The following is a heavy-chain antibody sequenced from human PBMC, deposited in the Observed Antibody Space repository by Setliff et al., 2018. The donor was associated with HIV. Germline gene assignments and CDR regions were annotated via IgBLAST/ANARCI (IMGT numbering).Heavy chain of an antibody. V-gene: IGHV4-39*07. CDR3: ARDPHYFDRSGYYSYFYFDY. CDR1: GVTFSSNNYY. CDR2: IYHSGTT. D-gene: IGHD3-22*01. Sequence: SETLSLTCAVSGVTFSSNNYYWGWIRQPPGKGLEWIGEIYHSGTTNYKSLLKSRVTISVDKSKNQFSLKLSSVTAADTAIYYCARDPHYFDRSGYYSYFYFDYWGQGMLVTVSS. J-gene: IGHJ4*02.